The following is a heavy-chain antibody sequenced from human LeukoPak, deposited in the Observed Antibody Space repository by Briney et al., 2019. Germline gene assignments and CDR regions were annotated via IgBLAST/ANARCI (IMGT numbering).Heavy chain of an antibody. CDR3: ARYNFGYSYGYNAFDI. Sequence: PGGSLRLSCAASGFTFSSYAMSWVRQAPGKGLEWVSAISGSGGSTYYADSVKGRFTISRDNSKNTLYLQMNSLRAEDTAVYYCARYNFGYSYGYNAFDIWGQGTMVTVSS. J-gene: IGHJ3*02. D-gene: IGHD5-18*01. V-gene: IGHV3-23*01. CDR2: ISGSGGST. CDR1: GFTFSSYA.